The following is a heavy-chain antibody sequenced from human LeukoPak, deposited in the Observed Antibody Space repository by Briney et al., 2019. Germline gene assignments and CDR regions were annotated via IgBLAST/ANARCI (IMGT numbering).Heavy chain of an antibody. J-gene: IGHJ6*04. D-gene: IGHD6-19*01. CDR1: GGSINTYF. Sequence: SETLSLTCTVSGGSINTYFWNWIRQPPGKGLEWIGYIYYSGSTNYNPSIKSRVTILLDTYKNQFSLKLSSVTAADTAVYYCARSATVAGIMDVWGKGTTVTVSS. CDR3: ARSATVAGIMDV. V-gene: IGHV4-59*01. CDR2: IYYSGST.